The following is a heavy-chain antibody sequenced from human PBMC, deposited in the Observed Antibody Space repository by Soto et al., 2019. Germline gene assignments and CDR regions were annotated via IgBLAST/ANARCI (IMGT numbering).Heavy chain of an antibody. J-gene: IGHJ6*02. CDR1: GFTFSSYA. Sequence: QVQLVESGGGVVQPGRSLRLSCAASGFTFSSYAMHWVRQAPGKGLEWVAVISYDGSNKYYADSVKGRFTISRDNSKNTLYLQMNSLRADDTAVYYCARDSHRGQYYDFWSCYYRSLYYYGMDVWGQGTTVTVSS. V-gene: IGHV3-30-3*01. D-gene: IGHD3-3*01. CDR3: ARDSHRGQYYDFWSCYYRSLYYYGMDV. CDR2: ISYDGSNK.